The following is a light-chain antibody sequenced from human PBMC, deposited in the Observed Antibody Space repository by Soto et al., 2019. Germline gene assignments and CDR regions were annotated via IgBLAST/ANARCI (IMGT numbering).Light chain of an antibody. J-gene: IGLJ3*02. CDR1: RSNIGSNA. Sequence: QSVLTQPPSASGTPGQRVTISCSGSRSNIGSNAVSWYQQLPGTAPKLLIYNDNQRPSGVPDRFSASKSGTSASLAISGLQSEDEADYYCAAWDDSLNARGVFGGATKLTVL. CDR3: AAWDDSLNARGV. CDR2: NDN. V-gene: IGLV1-44*01.